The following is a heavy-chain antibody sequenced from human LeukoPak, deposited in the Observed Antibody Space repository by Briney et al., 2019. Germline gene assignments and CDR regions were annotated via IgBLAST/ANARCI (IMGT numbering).Heavy chain of an antibody. CDR1: GFTLSSYS. J-gene: IGHJ4*02. Sequence: NPGGSLRLSCAASGFTLSSYSMNWVRQAPGKGLEWISYITSSSSTIHYADSVRGRFTIFRDNAKNSLYLQMNSLRDEDTAVYYCTRDPNALDYWGQGTLVTVSS. CDR3: TRDPNALDY. CDR2: ITSSSSTI. V-gene: IGHV3-48*02.